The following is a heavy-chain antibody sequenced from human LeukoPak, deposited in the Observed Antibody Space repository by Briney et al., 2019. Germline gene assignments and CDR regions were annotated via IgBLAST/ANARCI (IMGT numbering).Heavy chain of an antibody. V-gene: IGHV3-21*01. Sequence: PGGSLRLSCAASGFTFSVYRMNWVRQAPGRGLECVASISSSGSYIYHADSVKGRFTISRDNARNSLYLQMNSPRVEDTAVYYCSRSSEYSTSSGQNLWGQGTLVTVSS. CDR1: GFTFSVYR. CDR2: ISSSGSYI. CDR3: SRSSEYSTSSGQNL. J-gene: IGHJ4*02. D-gene: IGHD6-6*01.